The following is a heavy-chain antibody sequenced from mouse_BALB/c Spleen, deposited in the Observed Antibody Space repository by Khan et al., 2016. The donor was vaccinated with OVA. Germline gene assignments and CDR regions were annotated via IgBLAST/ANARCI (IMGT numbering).Heavy chain of an antibody. V-gene: IGHV1-4*01. CDR3: VRDGDYYRDGGWFAY. Sequence: QVQLKQSGAELARPGASVKMSCKASGYTFTSYTIHWIKLRPGQGLEWIGYINPSNGYTNYNQVFKDKATLTADKSSTTAYMQLNSLTSDDSAVYSCVRDGDYYRDGGWFAYWGQGTLVTVSA. CDR2: INPSNGYT. CDR1: GYTFTSYT. D-gene: IGHD2-14*01. J-gene: IGHJ3*01.